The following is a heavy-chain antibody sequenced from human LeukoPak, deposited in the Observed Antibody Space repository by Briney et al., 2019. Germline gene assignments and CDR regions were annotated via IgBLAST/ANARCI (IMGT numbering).Heavy chain of an antibody. J-gene: IGHJ4*02. CDR3: ARAAGATAYYSDC. D-gene: IGHD1-26*01. V-gene: IGHV3-7*01. Sequence: PGGSLRLSCSASGFTFSNYWMSWVRQAPGKGLEWVAHIKQGGSAKYYVASVKGRFTISRDNTNNSLYLQMSSLRAEDTAVYYCARAAGATAYYSDCGGQGTLVTVSS. CDR2: IKQGGSAK. CDR1: GFTFSNYW.